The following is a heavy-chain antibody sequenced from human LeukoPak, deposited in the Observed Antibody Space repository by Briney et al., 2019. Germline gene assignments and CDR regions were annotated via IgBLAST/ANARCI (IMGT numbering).Heavy chain of an antibody. CDR2: ISGNGDST. Sequence: PGGSLRLSRVASGFTLDDYAIHWVRQAPGKGLEWISLISGNGDSTYYADSVKGRFTISRDNSKNSLYLQMSSLRAEDTALYYCAKGVRSGTYYNCFDPWGQGTLVTVSS. V-gene: IGHV3-43*02. CDR1: GFTLDDYA. CDR3: AKGVRSGTYYNCFDP. D-gene: IGHD1-26*01. J-gene: IGHJ5*02.